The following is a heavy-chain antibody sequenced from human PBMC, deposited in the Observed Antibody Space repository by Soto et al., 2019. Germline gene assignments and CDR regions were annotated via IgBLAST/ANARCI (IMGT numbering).Heavy chain of an antibody. CDR3: ASHLYYDSSGYNWFDP. CDR1: GYTFTSYY. J-gene: IGHJ5*02. V-gene: IGHV1-46*01. CDR2: INPSGGST. Sequence: ASVKVSCKASGYTFTSYYMHWVRQAPGQGLEWMGIINPSGGSTSYAQKFQGRVTMTRDTSTSTVYMELSSLRSEDTAVYYCASHLYYDSSGYNWFDPWGQGTLVTVSS. D-gene: IGHD3-22*01.